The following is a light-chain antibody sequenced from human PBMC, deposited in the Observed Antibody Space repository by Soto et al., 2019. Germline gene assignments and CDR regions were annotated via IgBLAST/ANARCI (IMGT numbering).Light chain of an antibody. CDR1: QSISNW. CDR3: QQYDNYWT. J-gene: IGKJ1*01. Sequence: DIHMTQSPSSLSASVGDIFTITCRASQSISNWLAWYQQKPGKAPNLLIYKASSLKSGVPSRFSGSGSGSEFTLTISSMKPDDFATYCCQQYDNYWTFGQGTKVDIK. CDR2: KAS. V-gene: IGKV1-5*03.